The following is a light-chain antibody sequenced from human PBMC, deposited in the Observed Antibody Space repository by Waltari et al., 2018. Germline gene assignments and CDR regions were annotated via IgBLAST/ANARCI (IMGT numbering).Light chain of an antibody. CDR2: GAS. CDR1: PGICID. V-gene: IGKV1-27*01. J-gene: IGKJ1*01. Sequence: DIQMTQSPSSLSASVGDRVTITCRASPGICIDLAWYQQKPGKAPKLLISGASTLQFGVPSRFSGSGSGTDFTLTISGLQPDDFATYYCQKYDSAPQTFGQGTKV. CDR3: QKYDSAPQT.